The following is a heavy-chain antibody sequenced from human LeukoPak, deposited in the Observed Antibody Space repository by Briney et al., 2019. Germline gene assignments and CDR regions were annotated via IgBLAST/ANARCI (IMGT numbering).Heavy chain of an antibody. D-gene: IGHD2-21*02. CDR1: SGSISFYY. Sequence: KASETLSLTFTVSSGSISFYYWSWIRQPAGKGLEWIGRIFTSMSTNYNPSLKSRVTMSIDTSKNQFSLKLSSVTAADTAVYYCARGDGDCVRHPGAFDIWGQGTMVTVSS. CDR3: ARGDGDCVRHPGAFDI. V-gene: IGHV4-4*07. J-gene: IGHJ3*02. CDR2: IFTSMST.